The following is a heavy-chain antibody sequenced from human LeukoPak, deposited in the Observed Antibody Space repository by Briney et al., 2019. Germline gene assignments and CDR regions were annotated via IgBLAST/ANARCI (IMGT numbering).Heavy chain of an antibody. J-gene: IGHJ3*02. D-gene: IGHD2-15*01. CDR3: ARGLRGYCSGGSCYRGAFDI. V-gene: IGHV1-2*02. CDR1: GYTFTGYY. CDR2: INPNSGGT. Sequence: ASVKVSCKASGYTFTGYYMHWVRQAPGQGLEWMGWINPNSGGTNYAQKFQCRVTMTRDTSISTAYMELSRLRSDDTAVYYCARGLRGYCSGGSCYRGAFDIWGQGTTVTVSS.